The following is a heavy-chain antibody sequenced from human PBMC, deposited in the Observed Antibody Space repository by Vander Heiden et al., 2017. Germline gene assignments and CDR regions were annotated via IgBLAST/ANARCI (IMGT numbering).Heavy chain of an antibody. D-gene: IGHD6-19*01. V-gene: IGHV1-45*02. Sequence: QMQLVQSGAEVKKTGSSVKVSCKASGYTFTYRYLHWVRQAPGQALEWMGWITPFNGNTNYAQKVQDRVTITRDRSMSTAYMEMRRMRSEDTAMYYFAIRAGAGTTDFDYWGQGTMVTVYS. CDR2: ITPFNGNT. J-gene: IGHJ4*01. CDR1: GYTFTYRY. CDR3: AIRAGAGTTDFDY.